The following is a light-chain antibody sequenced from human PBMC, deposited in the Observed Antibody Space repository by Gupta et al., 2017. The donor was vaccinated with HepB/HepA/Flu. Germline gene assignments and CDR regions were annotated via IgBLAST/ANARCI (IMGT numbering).Light chain of an antibody. CDR2: TNN. CDR3: AAWHGSLIGWV. Sequence: HSVLTQPPFAPGTPGQTLPISCSGSTSDIGGKNVNWYQQLPGTAPKLLIYTNNQRPSGVPDRFSGSKSGTSASLAISGLQSDDEATYYCAAWHGSLIGWVFGGGTELTVL. CDR1: TSDIGGKN. V-gene: IGLV1-44*01. J-gene: IGLJ3*02.